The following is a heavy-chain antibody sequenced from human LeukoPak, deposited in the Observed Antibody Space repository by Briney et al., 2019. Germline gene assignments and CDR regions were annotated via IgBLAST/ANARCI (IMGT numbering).Heavy chain of an antibody. D-gene: IGHD4-23*01. CDR1: GYSFTSYW. J-gene: IGHJ4*02. CDR3: ARHVDTTVVTSTVDY. Sequence: GESLKISCKGSGYSFTSYWVSWVRQMPGKGLEWMGRIDPSDTYTNYSPSFQGHVPISSAKSVSTAYLHWSSLQASDTPMYYCARHVDTTVVTSTVDYWGEGTLVTVSS. V-gene: IGHV5-10-1*01. CDR2: IDPSDTYT.